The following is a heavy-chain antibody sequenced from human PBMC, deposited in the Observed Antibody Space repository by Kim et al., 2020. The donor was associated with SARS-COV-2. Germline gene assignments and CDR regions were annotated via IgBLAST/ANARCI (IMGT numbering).Heavy chain of an antibody. V-gene: IGHV1-2*04. J-gene: IGHJ5*02. CDR1: GYTFTGYY. Sequence: ASVKVSCKASGYTFTGYYMHWVRQAPGQGLEWMGWINPNSGGTNYAQKFQGWVTMTGDTSISTAYMELSRLRSDDTAVYYCARDLSNNYYGSGRGWFDPWGQGTLVTVSS. D-gene: IGHD3-10*01. CDR2: INPNSGGT. CDR3: ARDLSNNYYGSGRGWFDP.